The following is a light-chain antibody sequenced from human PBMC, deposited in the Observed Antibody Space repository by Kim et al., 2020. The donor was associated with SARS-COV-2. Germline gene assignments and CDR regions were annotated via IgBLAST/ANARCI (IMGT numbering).Light chain of an antibody. CDR1: QDISNY. CDR3: QKYSSAPFT. CDR2: AAS. Sequence: DIQMTQSPSSLSASVGDRVTITCRASQDISNYLAWFQQKPGKVPKLLIYAASTLQLGVPSRFSGSGSGTDFTLTISSLQPEDVATYYCQKYSSAPFTFGPGTKVDIK. J-gene: IGKJ3*01. V-gene: IGKV1-27*01.